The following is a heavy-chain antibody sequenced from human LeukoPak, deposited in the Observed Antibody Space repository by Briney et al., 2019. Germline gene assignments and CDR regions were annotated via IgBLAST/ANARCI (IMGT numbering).Heavy chain of an antibody. CDR1: GFTVSSNY. V-gene: IGHV3-66*01. D-gene: IGHD3-22*01. J-gene: IGHJ4*02. Sequence: PGGSLRLSCAASGFTVSSNYMSWVPQAPGKGLEWVSVIYGGGRTYYADSVKGRFTISRDNSKNTLYLQMNSLRAEDTAVYSCARDGGYYDSSGSYYSYYYFDHWGLGTLVTVSS. CDR2: IYGGGRT. CDR3: ARDGGYYDSSGSYYSYYYFDH.